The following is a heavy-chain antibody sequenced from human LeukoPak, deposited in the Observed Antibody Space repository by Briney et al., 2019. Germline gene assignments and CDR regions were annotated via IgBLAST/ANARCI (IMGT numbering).Heavy chain of an antibody. Sequence: PGGSLRLSCAASGFTFDDYGMSWVRLAPGRGLEWVSGINWNGGSTGYADSVKGRFTISRDNAKNSLYLQMNSLRAEDTAVYYCATGITIFGVVMGHDYWGQGTLVTVSS. CDR3: ATGITIFGVVMGHDY. CDR1: GFTFDDYG. CDR2: INWNGGST. D-gene: IGHD3-3*01. V-gene: IGHV3-20*04. J-gene: IGHJ4*02.